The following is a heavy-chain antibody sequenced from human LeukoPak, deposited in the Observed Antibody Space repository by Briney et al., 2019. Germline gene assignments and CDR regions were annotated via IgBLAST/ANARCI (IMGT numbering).Heavy chain of an antibody. CDR2: IYHSGST. J-gene: IGHJ4*02. CDR3: ARVSAAEYFDY. V-gene: IGHV4-39*07. CDR1: GGSISSSSYY. Sequence: MSSETLSLTCTVSGGSISSSSYYWGWIRQPPGKGLEWIGEIYHSGSTNYNPSLKSRVTISVDKSKNQFSLKLSSVTAADTAVYYCARVSAAEYFDYWGQGTLVTVSS. D-gene: IGHD3-10*01.